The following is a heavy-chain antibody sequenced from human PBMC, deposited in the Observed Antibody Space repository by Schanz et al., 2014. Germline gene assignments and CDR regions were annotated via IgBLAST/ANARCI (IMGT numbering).Heavy chain of an antibody. D-gene: IGHD6-19*01. Sequence: QVQLVDSGGGLVKPGGSLRLSCAASGFTFSDYYMTWIRQAPGKGLEWVSDISDSGDSTHYADSVKGRFTISRDNAKKTLYLQMNSLRAEDTAVYDCARDHQWVARCYMDVWGKGTTVTVSS. J-gene: IGHJ6*03. CDR1: GFTFSDYY. CDR3: ARDHQWVARCYMDV. CDR2: ISDSGDST. V-gene: IGHV3-11*04.